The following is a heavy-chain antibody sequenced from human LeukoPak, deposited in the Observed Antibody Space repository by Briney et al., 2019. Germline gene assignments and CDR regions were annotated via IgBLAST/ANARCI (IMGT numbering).Heavy chain of an antibody. D-gene: IGHD6-19*01. Sequence: PGGSLSLSCAASGFPVSSNYMSWVRQAPGKGLEWVSVIYSGGSTYYADSVKGRFTISRDNSKNTLYLQMNSLRAEDTAVYYCARGFRYSSGWFYFDYWGQGTLVTVSS. J-gene: IGHJ4*02. V-gene: IGHV3-53*01. CDR2: IYSGGST. CDR1: GFPVSSNY. CDR3: ARGFRYSSGWFYFDY.